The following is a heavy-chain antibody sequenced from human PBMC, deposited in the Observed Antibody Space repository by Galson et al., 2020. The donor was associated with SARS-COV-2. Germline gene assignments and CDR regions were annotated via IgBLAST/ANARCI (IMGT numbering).Heavy chain of an antibody. V-gene: IGHV3-30*04. CDR3: ARVRGGSYYGVFDY. D-gene: IGHD1-26*01. CDR2: ISYDGSNK. J-gene: IGHJ4*02. Sequence: GESLKISCAASGFTFRSYAMHWVRQAPGTGLEWVAVISYDGSNKYYADPVKGQFTIPRDNSKNTLYLQMTSLRAEDTAVYYCARVRGGSYYGVFDYWGQGTLVTVSS. CDR1: GFTFRSYA.